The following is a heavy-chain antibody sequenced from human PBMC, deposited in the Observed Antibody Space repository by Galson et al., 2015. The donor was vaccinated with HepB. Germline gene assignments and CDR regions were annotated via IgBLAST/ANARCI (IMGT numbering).Heavy chain of an antibody. CDR3: ARGALAGVVRATQNNWFDP. V-gene: IGHV1-18*01. D-gene: IGHD2-15*01. CDR2: ISAYNRDT. CDR1: GYTFSSYF. J-gene: IGHJ5*02. Sequence: SVRVSCKASGYTFSSYFITWVRQAPGQGLEWMGWISAYNRDTNYAQKFKGRITMTTDTSTSTAYMELRSLRSGDTAVYYCARGALAGVVRATQNNWFDPWGQGTLVTVSS.